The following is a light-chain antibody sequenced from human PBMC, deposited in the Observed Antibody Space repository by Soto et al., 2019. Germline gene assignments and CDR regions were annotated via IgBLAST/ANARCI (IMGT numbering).Light chain of an antibody. CDR2: AAS. J-gene: IGKJ4*01. Sequence: DIQMTQSPSSVSASVGDRVTITCRASQSISSWLAWYQRKPGKAPKLLICAASSLKSGVPSRFSGSGSGTDFTITIRRLQHEDFATYYCQQANSFPFTFGGGTKVEI. V-gene: IGKV1-12*01. CDR3: QQANSFPFT. CDR1: QSISSW.